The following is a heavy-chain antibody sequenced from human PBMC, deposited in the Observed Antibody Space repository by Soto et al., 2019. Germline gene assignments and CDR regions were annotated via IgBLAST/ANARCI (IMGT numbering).Heavy chain of an antibody. V-gene: IGHV1-2*04. CDR3: ARDKGFWGSGSYYTERCFDP. Sequence: ASVKVSCKASGYTFTGYYMHWVRQAPGQGLEWMGWINPNSGGTNYAQKFQGWVTMTRDTSISTAYMELSRLRSDDTAVYYCARDKGFWGSGSYYTERCFDPWGQGTLVTVSS. D-gene: IGHD3-10*01. CDR1: GYTFTGYY. J-gene: IGHJ5*02. CDR2: INPNSGGT.